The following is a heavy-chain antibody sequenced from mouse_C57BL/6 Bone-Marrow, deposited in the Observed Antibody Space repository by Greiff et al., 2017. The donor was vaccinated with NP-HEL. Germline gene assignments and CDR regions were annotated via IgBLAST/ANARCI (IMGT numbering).Heavy chain of an antibody. Sequence: VQLQQPGAELVKPGASVKVSCKASGYTFTSYWMHWVKQRPGQGLEWIGRIHPSDSDTNYNQKFKGKATLPVDKSSSTAYMQLSSLTSEDSAVYNCAISPPFLRPVRDAMDYWGQGTSVTVSS. V-gene: IGHV1-74*01. J-gene: IGHJ4*01. CDR2: IHPSDSDT. D-gene: IGHD1-2*01. CDR3: AISPPFLRPVRDAMDY. CDR1: GYTFTSYW.